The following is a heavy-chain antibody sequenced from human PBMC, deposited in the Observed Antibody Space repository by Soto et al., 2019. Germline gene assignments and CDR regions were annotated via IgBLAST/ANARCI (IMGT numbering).Heavy chain of an antibody. J-gene: IGHJ4*02. Sequence: HPGGSLRLSCAAAGFTFSNYAMSWVRQAPGKGLEWVSSISGNGDSTYYADSVKGRFTISRDDSKNTLYLQMNSLRAEDTAVYYCAKAEGYSYGFVNCWGQGTLVTVSS. CDR3: AKAEGYSYGFVNC. D-gene: IGHD5-18*01. CDR2: ISGNGDST. CDR1: GFTFSNYA. V-gene: IGHV3-23*01.